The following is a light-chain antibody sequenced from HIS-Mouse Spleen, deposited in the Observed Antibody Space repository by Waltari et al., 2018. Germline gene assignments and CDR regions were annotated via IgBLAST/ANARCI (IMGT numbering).Light chain of an antibody. Sequence: QSALTQPPSASGSPGQSVTISCTGTSSDVGGYNYVHWYQQHPGKAPKLMIYEVSKRPSGVPDRFSGSKSGNTASLTVSGLQAEDEADYYCSSYAGSNNSLYVFGTGTKVTVL. CDR2: EVS. CDR3: SSYAGSNNSLYV. J-gene: IGLJ1*01. CDR1: SSDVGGYNY. V-gene: IGLV2-8*01.